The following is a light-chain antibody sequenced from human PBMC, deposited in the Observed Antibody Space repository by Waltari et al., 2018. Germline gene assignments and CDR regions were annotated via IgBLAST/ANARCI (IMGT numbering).Light chain of an antibody. CDR3: QHNYGTPWT. J-gene: IGKJ1*01. CDR1: ENVNNY. V-gene: IGKV1-39*01. CDR2: KAS. Sequence: DIQMTQSPSSLSASVGDRVPITCRASENVNNYLNWYQQKPGKAPNLLIYKASTLQSGVPSRFSGSGSGTDYTFTISSLQSEDVATYYCQHNYGTPWTFGQGTKVEIK.